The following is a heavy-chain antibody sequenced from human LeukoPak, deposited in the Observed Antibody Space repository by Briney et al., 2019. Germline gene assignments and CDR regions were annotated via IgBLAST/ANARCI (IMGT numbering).Heavy chain of an antibody. Sequence: PSETLSLTCAVSGYSISSGYYWGWIRQPPGKGLEWIGSIYHSGSTYYNPSLKSRVTISVDTSKNQFSLKLSSVTAADTAVYYCARLRYSSGWYDRYYFDYWGQGTLVTVSS. D-gene: IGHD6-13*01. J-gene: IGHJ4*02. V-gene: IGHV4-38-2*01. CDR3: ARLRYSSGWYDRYYFDY. CDR2: IYHSGST. CDR1: GYSISSGYY.